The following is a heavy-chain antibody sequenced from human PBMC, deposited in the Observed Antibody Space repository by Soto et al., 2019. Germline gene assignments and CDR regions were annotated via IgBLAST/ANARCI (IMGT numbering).Heavy chain of an antibody. Sequence: QVQLVQSGAEVKKPGASVKVSCKASGYTFINYYIHWVRQAPGHGLEWMAIINPTGGSTNYAQKFQGRLTLTMDTSTTTVYMELSGLTSEDTAIYYCARRLAAGDVWGQGTLVTVSS. J-gene: IGHJ4*02. CDR1: GYTFINYY. D-gene: IGHD2-8*02. CDR3: ARRLAAGDV. V-gene: IGHV1-46*01. CDR2: INPTGGST.